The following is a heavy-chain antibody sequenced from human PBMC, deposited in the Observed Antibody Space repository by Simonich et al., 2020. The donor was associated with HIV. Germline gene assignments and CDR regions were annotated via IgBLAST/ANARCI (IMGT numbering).Heavy chain of an antibody. CDR1: GFTFSSYA. D-gene: IGHD3-16*01. CDR3: ASGGSISSVWADDY. V-gene: IGHV3-30*07. Sequence: QVQLVESGGGVVQPGRSLRLSCAASGFTFSSYAMHWVRQAPGKGLEWVAVISYDGSNKYYADSVKGRFNISRDNSKNTLYLQRNSLRAEDTAVYYCASGGSISSVWADDYWGQGTLVTVSS. CDR2: ISYDGSNK. J-gene: IGHJ4*02.